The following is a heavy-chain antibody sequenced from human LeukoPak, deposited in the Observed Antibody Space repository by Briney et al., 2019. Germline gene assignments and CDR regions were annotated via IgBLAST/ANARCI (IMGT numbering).Heavy chain of an antibody. CDR1: GYTSTGYY. Sequence: ASVKVSCKASGYTSTGYYMHWVRQAPGQGLEWMGWINPNSGGTNYAQKFQGRDTMTRDTSISTAYMELSRLRSDDTAVYYCARALDGDTQGYWGQGTLVTVSS. CDR2: INPNSGGT. V-gene: IGHV1-2*02. J-gene: IGHJ4*02. CDR3: ARALDGDTQGY. D-gene: IGHD4-17*01.